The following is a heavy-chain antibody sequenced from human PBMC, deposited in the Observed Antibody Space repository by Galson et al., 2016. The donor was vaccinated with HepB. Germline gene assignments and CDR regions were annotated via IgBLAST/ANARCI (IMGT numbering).Heavy chain of an antibody. D-gene: IGHD3-22*01. CDR3: ARGGYYYEMSGYSPDY. CDR1: GYTFTSYG. V-gene: IGHV1-18*01. Sequence: SVKASCKASGYTFTSYGIGWVRQAPGQGPEWMGWISTYNGNTKTAQNLQGRVTMTKDTSTNTAYMELRSLRSDDTAVYYCARGGYYYEMSGYSPDYWGQGTLVTVSS. J-gene: IGHJ4*02. CDR2: ISTYNGNT.